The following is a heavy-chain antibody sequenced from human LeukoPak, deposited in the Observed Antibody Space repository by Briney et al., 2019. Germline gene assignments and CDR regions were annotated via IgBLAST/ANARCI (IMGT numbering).Heavy chain of an antibody. J-gene: IGHJ4*02. CDR2: IYHSGAT. CDR1: GGSLSSSSSNC. Sequence: PSETLSLTCAVSGGSLSSSSSNCWTWVRQPPGKGLEWIGEIYHSGATNYNPSLKNRVTISVDKSKNQFSLKLSSVTAADTAVYYCARGSPYSSSWTPAFWWGQGTLVTVSS. D-gene: IGHD6-13*01. V-gene: IGHV4-4*02. CDR3: ARGSPYSSSWTPAFW.